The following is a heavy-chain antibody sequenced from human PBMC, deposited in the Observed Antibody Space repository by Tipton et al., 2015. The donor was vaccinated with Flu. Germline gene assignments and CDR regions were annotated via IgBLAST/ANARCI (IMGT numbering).Heavy chain of an antibody. D-gene: IGHD3-22*01. CDR3: ASITMIGDAFDI. V-gene: IGHV4-39*07. J-gene: IGHJ3*02. CDR2: TYYSGST. Sequence: TLSLTCTVSGGSISSSSYYWGWIRQPPGKGLEWIGSTYYSGSTYYNPSLKSRVTISVDTSKNQFSLKLSSVTAADTAVYYRASITMIGDAFDIWGQGTMVTVSS. CDR1: GGSISSSSYY.